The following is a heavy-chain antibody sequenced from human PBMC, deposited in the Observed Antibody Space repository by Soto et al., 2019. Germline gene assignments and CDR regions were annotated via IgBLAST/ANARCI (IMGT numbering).Heavy chain of an antibody. CDR2: ISSGGSYT. V-gene: IGHV3-21*01. Sequence: GSLRLYCAASVFTFSSYSMNWVRQAPGKGPEWVSSISSGGSYTHYADSVKGRFTISRDNAKTSLYLQMNSLRADDTAVYYCARVGCSGGGCSSGGDLYYGMDVWGQGTTVTVSS. CDR1: VFTFSSYS. J-gene: IGHJ6*02. CDR3: ARVGCSGGGCSSGGDLYYGMDV. D-gene: IGHD2-15*01.